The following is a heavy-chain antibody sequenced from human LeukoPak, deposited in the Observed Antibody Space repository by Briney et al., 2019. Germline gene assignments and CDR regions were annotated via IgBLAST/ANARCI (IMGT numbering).Heavy chain of an antibody. CDR3: ARVRNWSGYNALDC. D-gene: IGHD3-3*01. CDR1: GDSMGTYH. J-gene: IGHJ4*02. V-gene: IGHV4-59*01. CDR2: IYYSGST. Sequence: SETLSLTCTVLGDSMGTYHWSWIRQPPGKGLEWIGNIYYSGSTKYDPSLKSRVTMSIDTSKNQFSLKLTSVTAADTAVYYCARVRNWSGYNALDCWGQGTPVTVSS.